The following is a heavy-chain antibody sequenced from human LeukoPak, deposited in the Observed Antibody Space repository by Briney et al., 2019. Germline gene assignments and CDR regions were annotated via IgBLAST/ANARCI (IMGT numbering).Heavy chain of an antibody. D-gene: IGHD1-26*01. CDR1: GGSISSNY. CDR3: ARVPDSGDAFDI. J-gene: IGHJ3*02. CDR2: IYTSGST. V-gene: IGHV4-4*07. Sequence: SETLSLTCTVSGGSISSNYWSWIRQPAGKGLEWIGRIYTSGSTNYNPSLKSRVTMSVDTSKNQFSLKLSSVTAADTAVYYCARVPDSGDAFDIWSQGTMVTVSS.